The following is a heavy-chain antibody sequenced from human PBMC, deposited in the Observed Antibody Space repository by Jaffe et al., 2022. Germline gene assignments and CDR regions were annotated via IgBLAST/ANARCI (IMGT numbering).Heavy chain of an antibody. J-gene: IGHJ4*02. CDR1: GFTLSDHY. Sequence: EVQLVDSGGGLVQPGGSLRLSCAVSGFTLSDHYMDWVRQAPGKGLEWVGRTRNKANSYTTEYAASVKGRFTISRDDSKNSLYLQMNSLKTEDTAVYYCVRAGYCGGGTCYSDYFDHWGQGTLVTVSS. V-gene: IGHV3-72*01. CDR3: VRAGYCGGGTCYSDYFDH. CDR2: TRNKANSYTT. D-gene: IGHD2-15*01.